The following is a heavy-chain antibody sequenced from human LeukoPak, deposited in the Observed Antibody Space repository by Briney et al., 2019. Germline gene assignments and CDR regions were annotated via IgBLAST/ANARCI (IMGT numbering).Heavy chain of an antibody. CDR2: IPASGGST. V-gene: IGHV3-23*01. J-gene: IGHJ4*02. CDR1: GFTFSSNV. CDR3: TTNLDN. Sequence: GGSLRLSCAASGFTFSSNVMIWVRQAPGKGLEWVSSIPASGGSTYYADSVKGRFTISRDNSKNSLYLQMNSLRAEDTAVYYCTTNLDNWGQGTLVTVSS.